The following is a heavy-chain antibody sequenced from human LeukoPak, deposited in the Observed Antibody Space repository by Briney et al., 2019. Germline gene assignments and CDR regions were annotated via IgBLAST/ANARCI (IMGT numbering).Heavy chain of an antibody. D-gene: IGHD3-10*01. Sequence: GGSLRLSCAASGFTFSSYSMNWVRQAPGKGLEWVSSISSSSSYIYYADSVKGRFTISRDNAKNSLYLQMNSLRAEDTAVYYCARDLNVLLWFGELLTYWDYYGMDIWGQGTTVPVSS. V-gene: IGHV3-21*01. CDR1: GFTFSSYS. CDR2: ISSSSSYI. CDR3: ARDLNVLLWFGELLTYWDYYGMDI. J-gene: IGHJ6*02.